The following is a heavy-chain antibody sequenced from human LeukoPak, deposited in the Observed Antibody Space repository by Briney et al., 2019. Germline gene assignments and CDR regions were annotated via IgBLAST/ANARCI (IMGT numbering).Heavy chain of an antibody. CDR2: IGPTGRST. D-gene: IGHD3-10*01. J-gene: IGHJ4*02. V-gene: IGHV3-23*01. CDR3: AKDPRVRGATYDY. CDR1: GFTFSAYA. Sequence: PGGSLRLSCAASGFTFSAYAMTWVRQAPGKGLEWVSAIGPTGRSTYYADSVRGRFTISRDNSKNTLYLQMGSLRAEDTAIYYCAKDPRVRGATYDYWGQGTLVIVSS.